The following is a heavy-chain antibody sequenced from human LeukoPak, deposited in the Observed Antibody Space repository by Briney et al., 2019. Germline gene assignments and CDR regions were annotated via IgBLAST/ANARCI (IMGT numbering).Heavy chain of an antibody. CDR2: INPNSGGT. D-gene: IGHD6-13*01. J-gene: IGHJ4*02. CDR1: GYTFTGYY. Sequence: ASVKVSCKASGYTFTGYYMHWVRQAPGQGLEWMGWINPNSGGTNYAQKFQGRVTMTRDTSISTAYMELSRLRSDDTAVYYCARELRDSGSCSDYWGQGTLVTVSS. V-gene: IGHV1-2*02. CDR3: ARELRDSGSCSDY.